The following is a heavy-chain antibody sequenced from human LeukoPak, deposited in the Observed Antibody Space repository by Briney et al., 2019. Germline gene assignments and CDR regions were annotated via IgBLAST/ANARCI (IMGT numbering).Heavy chain of an antibody. CDR1: GFTFSSYA. CDR3: AKALYSSVFGPPLDY. CDR2: ISGSGGST. D-gene: IGHD6-19*01. J-gene: IGHJ4*02. V-gene: IGHV3-23*01. Sequence: PGGSLRLPCAASGFTFSSYAMSWVRQAPGKGLEWVSAISGSGGSTYYADSVKGRFTISRDNSKNTLYLQMNSLRAEDTAVYYCAKALYSSVFGPPLDYWGQGTLVTVSS.